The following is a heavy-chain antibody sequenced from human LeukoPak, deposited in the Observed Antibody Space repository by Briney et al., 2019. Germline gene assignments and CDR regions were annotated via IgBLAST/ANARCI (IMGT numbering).Heavy chain of an antibody. J-gene: IGHJ4*02. Sequence: GGSLRLSCAASGFIFSNYGMHWVRQAPGKGLEWVAVIWYDGSKKYYADSVKGRFTISRDNSKNTLYMQMNSLRAEDTAVYYCARGAVRGVMQFFDYWGQGTLVTVSS. CDR3: ARGAVRGVMQFFDY. CDR2: IWYDGSKK. V-gene: IGHV3-33*01. CDR1: GFIFSNYG. D-gene: IGHD3-10*01.